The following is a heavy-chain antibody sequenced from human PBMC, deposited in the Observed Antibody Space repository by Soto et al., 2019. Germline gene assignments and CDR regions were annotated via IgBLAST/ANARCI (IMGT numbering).Heavy chain of an antibody. CDR1: GFTFSTYW. CDR3: ARVKSLAGHY. D-gene: IGHD2-15*01. Sequence: EVQLVESGGGLVQPGGSLRLSCAASGFTFSTYWMSWVRRAPGKGLEWVANIKQDGSDKYYVDSVKGRFTISRDNAKNSLHLQMNGLRPEDTAVYYCARVKSLAGHYWGQGTLVTVSS. CDR2: IKQDGSDK. V-gene: IGHV3-7*05. J-gene: IGHJ4*02.